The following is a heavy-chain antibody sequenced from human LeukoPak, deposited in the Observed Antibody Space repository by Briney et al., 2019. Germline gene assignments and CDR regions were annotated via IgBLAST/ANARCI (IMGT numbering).Heavy chain of an antibody. CDR1: GFTVSSNY. J-gene: IGHJ4*02. D-gene: IGHD3-22*01. CDR2: ISSSSYI. Sequence: GGSLRLSCAASGFTVSSNYMSWVRQAPGKGLEWVSSISSSSYIYYADSVKGRFTISRDNAKNSLYLQMNSLRAEDTAVYYCARVGKYYYDSSGSRSYYFDYWGQGTLVTVSS. CDR3: ARVGKYYYDSSGSRSYYFDY. V-gene: IGHV3-69-1*01.